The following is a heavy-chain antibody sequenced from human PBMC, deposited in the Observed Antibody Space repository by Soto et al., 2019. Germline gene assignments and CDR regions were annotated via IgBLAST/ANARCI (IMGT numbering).Heavy chain of an antibody. CDR1: GYTFTSYY. V-gene: IGHV1-46*01. J-gene: IGHJ4*02. CDR3: AREWGYYDSSGYSLDY. CDR2: INPSGGST. D-gene: IGHD3-22*01. Sequence: ASVKVSCKASGYTFTSYYMHWVRQAPGQGLEWMGIINPSGGSTSYAQKFQGRVAMTRDTSTSTVYMELSSLRSEDTAVYYCAREWGYYDSSGYSLDYWGQGTLVTISS.